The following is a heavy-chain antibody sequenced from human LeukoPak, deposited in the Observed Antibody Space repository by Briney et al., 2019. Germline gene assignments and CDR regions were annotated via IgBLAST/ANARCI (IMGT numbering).Heavy chain of an antibody. CDR1: GFTFSSYG. V-gene: IGHV3-33*01. Sequence: GGSLRLSCAASGFTFSSYGMHWVRQAPGKGLEWVAVIWYDGSNKYYADSVKGRFTISRDNSKNTLYLQMNSLRAEDTAVYYCARDRLSYDSSGYCGYWGQGTLVTVSS. CDR2: IWYDGSNK. J-gene: IGHJ4*02. D-gene: IGHD3-22*01. CDR3: ARDRLSYDSSGYCGY.